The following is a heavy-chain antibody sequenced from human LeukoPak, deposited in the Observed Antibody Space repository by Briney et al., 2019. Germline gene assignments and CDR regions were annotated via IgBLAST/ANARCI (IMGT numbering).Heavy chain of an antibody. CDR3: ARGTPDYAPDY. J-gene: IGHJ4*02. V-gene: IGHV1-69*06. D-gene: IGHD4-17*01. CDR1: GGTFSSYA. CDR2: IIPIFGTA. Sequence: ASVKVSCKASGGTFSSYAISWVRQAPGQGLEWMGGIIPIFGTANYAQKFQGRVTITADKSTSTAYMELRSLRSDDTAVYYCARGTPDYAPDYWGQGSLVTVSS.